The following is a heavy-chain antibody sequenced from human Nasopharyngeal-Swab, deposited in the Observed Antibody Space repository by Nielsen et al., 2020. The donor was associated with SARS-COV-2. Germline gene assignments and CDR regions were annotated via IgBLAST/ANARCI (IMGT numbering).Heavy chain of an antibody. Sequence: ARKASGHALEWMGTINPSGGRTAYAQKFQGRVTMTRDTSTSTVYMELSSLRSDDTAVYYCARDLEAAASYYYFYMDVWGKGTTVTVSS. D-gene: IGHD2-15*01. CDR3: ARDLEAAASYYYFYMDV. J-gene: IGHJ6*03. V-gene: IGHV1-46*01. CDR2: INPSGGRT.